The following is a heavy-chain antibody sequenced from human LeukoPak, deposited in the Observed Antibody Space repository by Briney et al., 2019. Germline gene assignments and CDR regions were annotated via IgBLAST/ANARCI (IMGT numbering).Heavy chain of an antibody. V-gene: IGHV3-7*01. CDR2: IKQDGSEK. CDR1: GFTFSSYW. J-gene: IGHJ4*02. Sequence: GGSLRLSCAASGFTFSSYWMHWVRQAPGKGLEWVANIKQDGSEKYYVDSVKGRFTISRDNSKNTLYLQMNSLRAEDTAVYYCASKSDIVATIDYWGQGTLVTVSS. CDR3: ASKSDIVATIDY. D-gene: IGHD5-12*01.